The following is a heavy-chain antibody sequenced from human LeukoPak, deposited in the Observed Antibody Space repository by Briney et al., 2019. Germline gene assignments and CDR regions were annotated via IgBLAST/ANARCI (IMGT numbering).Heavy chain of an antibody. CDR3: ARADMIVVVSPYYGMDV. J-gene: IGHJ6*02. D-gene: IGHD3-22*01. Sequence: ASVKVSCKASGYTFTSYGISWVRQAPGQGLEWMGWIGAYNGNTNYAQKLQGRVTMTTDTSTSTAYMELRSLRSDDTAVYYCARADMIVVVSPYYGMDVWGQGTTVTVSS. CDR1: GYTFTSYG. V-gene: IGHV1-18*01. CDR2: IGAYNGNT.